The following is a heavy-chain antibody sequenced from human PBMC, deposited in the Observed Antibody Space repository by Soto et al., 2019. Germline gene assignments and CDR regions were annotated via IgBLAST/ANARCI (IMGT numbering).Heavy chain of an antibody. Sequence: GGSLRLSCSASGFTFSSYAMHWVRQAPGKGLEYVSAISSNGGSTYYADSVKGRFTISRDNSKNTLYLQMSSLRAEDTAVYYCVKSNYDILTGPDYWGQGTLVTVSS. CDR3: VKSNYDILTGPDY. CDR1: GFTFSSYA. V-gene: IGHV3-64D*08. CDR2: ISSNGGST. J-gene: IGHJ4*02. D-gene: IGHD3-9*01.